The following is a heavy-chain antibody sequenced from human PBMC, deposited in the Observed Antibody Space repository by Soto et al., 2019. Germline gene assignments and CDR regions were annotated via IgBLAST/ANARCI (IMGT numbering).Heavy chain of an antibody. D-gene: IGHD2-2*01. V-gene: IGHV1-69*13. CDR3: ASSTRGYYYYYGMDV. Sequence: SVKVSCKASGGTFSSYAISWVRQAPGQGLEWMGGIIPIFGTANYAQKFQGRVTITADESTSTAYMELSSLRSEDTAVYYCASSTRGYYYYYGMDVWGQGTTVTVSS. CDR2: IIPIFGTA. J-gene: IGHJ6*02. CDR1: GGTFSSYA.